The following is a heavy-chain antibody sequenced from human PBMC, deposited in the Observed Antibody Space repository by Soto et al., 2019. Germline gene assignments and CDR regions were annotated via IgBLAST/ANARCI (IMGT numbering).Heavy chain of an antibody. CDR1: GYTFTSYA. Sequence: EASVKVSCKASGYTFTSYAMHWVRQAPGQRLEWMGWINAGNGNTKYSQKFQGRVTITRDTSASTAYMELSSLRSEDTAVYYCAIGRRDRAGTLIDYWGQGTLVTVSS. J-gene: IGHJ4*02. CDR3: AIGRRDRAGTLIDY. V-gene: IGHV1-3*01. CDR2: INAGNGNT. D-gene: IGHD6-13*01.